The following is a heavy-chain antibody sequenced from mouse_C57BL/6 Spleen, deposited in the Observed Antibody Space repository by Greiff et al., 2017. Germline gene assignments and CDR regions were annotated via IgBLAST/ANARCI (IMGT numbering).Heavy chain of an antibody. CDR1: GYTFTSYW. D-gene: IGHD2-3*01. J-gene: IGHJ2*01. V-gene: IGHV1-61*01. CDR3: ARTGYYRDD. Sequence: VQLQQPGAELVRPGSSVKLSCKASGYTFTSYWMDWVKQRPGQGLEWIGNIYPSDSETHYNQKFKDKDTLTVDKSSSTAYMQLSSLTSEDSAVYYCARTGYYRDDWGQGTTLTVSS. CDR2: IYPSDSET.